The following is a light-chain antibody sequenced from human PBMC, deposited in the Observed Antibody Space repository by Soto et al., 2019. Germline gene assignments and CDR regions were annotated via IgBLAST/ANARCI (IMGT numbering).Light chain of an antibody. V-gene: IGKV1-33*01. Sequence: DLQMTQSPSSLSASVGDRVTITCQASQDLRNYLDWYQQKPGKAPKLLIYAASNLETGVPSRFSGSGSGTHFTFTISNLQPEDIATYYCQQYDSLPYTFGQGTKLEIK. CDR2: AAS. J-gene: IGKJ2*01. CDR1: QDLRNY. CDR3: QQYDSLPYT.